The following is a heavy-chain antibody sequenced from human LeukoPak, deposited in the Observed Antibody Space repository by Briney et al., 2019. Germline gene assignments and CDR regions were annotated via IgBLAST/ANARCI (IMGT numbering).Heavy chain of an antibody. D-gene: IGHD3-10*01. CDR2: IRQDGGLT. Sequence: GGSLGLSCAASELTFTGYWMNWVRQAPGKGLQWVGNIRQDGGLTHYSDSVKGRFTISRDNAKRSLYLQMNSLRPEDTAVYYCARDGHSSGSFDYWGQGTLVTVSS. CDR1: ELTFTGYW. J-gene: IGHJ4*02. V-gene: IGHV3-7*01. CDR3: ARDGHSSGSFDY.